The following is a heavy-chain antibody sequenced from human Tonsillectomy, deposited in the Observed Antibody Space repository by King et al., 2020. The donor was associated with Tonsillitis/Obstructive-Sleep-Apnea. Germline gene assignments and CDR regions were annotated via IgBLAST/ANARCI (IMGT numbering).Heavy chain of an antibody. CDR3: ARGDYGDRYYFDY. CDR2: INHSGTT. J-gene: IGHJ4*02. V-gene: IGHV4-34*01. D-gene: IGHD4-17*01. Sequence: VQLQQWGAGLLKPPETLSLTCGVYGGAFSGYFWSWIRQPPGKGLEWIGEINHSGTTNYNPSLKSRVTISVDTSKSPFSLSLSSVTAADTAVYYCARGDYGDRYYFDYWGQGTLVTVSS. CDR1: GGAFSGYF.